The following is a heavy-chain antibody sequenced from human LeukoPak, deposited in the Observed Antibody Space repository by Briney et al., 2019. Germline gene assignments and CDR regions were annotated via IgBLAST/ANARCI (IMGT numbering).Heavy chain of an antibody. Sequence: HGESLKTSCKASGYSFTTYWIVWVRQMPGKGLEWMGIIYPGDSDTTYRPSFQGQVTISADKSISTTYLQWSRLKASDTAMYYCARGGDGYFDYWGQGTLVTVSS. CDR1: GYSFTTYW. D-gene: IGHD3-10*01. CDR2: IYPGDSDT. V-gene: IGHV5-51*01. J-gene: IGHJ4*02. CDR3: ARGGDGYFDY.